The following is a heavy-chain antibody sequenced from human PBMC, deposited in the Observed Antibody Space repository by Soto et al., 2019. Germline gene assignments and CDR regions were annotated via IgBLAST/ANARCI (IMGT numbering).Heavy chain of an antibody. D-gene: IGHD2-15*01. V-gene: IGHV1-18*01. Sequence: QVQLVQSGAEVKKPGASVKVSCKASGYTFTSYGISWVRQAPGQGLKWMGWISAYNGNTNYAQKLQGRVTMSSDTSSSTAYMELRSLRSDYTAVYYCARAVGYCSGGSCYFNYWGQGTLVTVS. CDR3: ARAVGYCSGGSCYFNY. CDR2: ISAYNGNT. CDR1: GYTFTSYG. J-gene: IGHJ4*02.